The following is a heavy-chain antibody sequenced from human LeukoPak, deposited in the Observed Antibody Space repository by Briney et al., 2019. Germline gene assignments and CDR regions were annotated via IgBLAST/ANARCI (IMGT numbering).Heavy chain of an antibody. V-gene: IGHV3-30*07. CDR3: AKYCGGDCFRNFDS. Sequence: GRSLRLSCAASGFTFSSYAMHWVRQAPGKGLEWVAVISYDGSNKYYADSVKGRFTISRDNSKNTLYLQMDGLRADDTAVYYCAKYCGGDCFRNFDSWGQGTLVTVSS. CDR1: GFTFSSYA. D-gene: IGHD2-21*02. CDR2: ISYDGSNK. J-gene: IGHJ4*02.